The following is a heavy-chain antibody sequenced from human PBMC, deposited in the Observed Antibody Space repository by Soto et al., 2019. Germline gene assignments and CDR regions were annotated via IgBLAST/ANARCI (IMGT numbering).Heavy chain of an antibody. CDR1: RGSFRREA. D-gene: IGHD2-15*01. CDR3: ARGHELGGNLDAFDV. J-gene: IGHJ3*01. V-gene: IGHV1-69*14. CDR2: ILPFFGTS. Sequence: QVQLVQSGAEVKKPGSSVKVSCKASRGSFRREAINWVRQAPGQGPEWMGNILPFFGTSDYAQKFQGRGTVTADMSTPTVYMELSSLRVEETAVYYCARGHELGGNLDAFDVWGQGTMVIVSS.